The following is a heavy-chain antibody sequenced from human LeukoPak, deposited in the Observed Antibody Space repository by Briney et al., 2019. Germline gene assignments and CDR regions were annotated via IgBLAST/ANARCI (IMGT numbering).Heavy chain of an antibody. CDR3: ARDITMVRGVTTQL. V-gene: IGHV1-2*02. D-gene: IGHD3-10*01. J-gene: IGHJ4*02. CDR1: GYTFTGYY. CDR2: INPNSGGT. Sequence: ASVKVSFKASGYTFTGYYMHWVRQAPGQGLEWMGWINPNSGGTNYAQKFQGRVTMTRDTSISTAYMELSRLRSDDTAVYYCARDITMVRGVTTQLWGQGTLVTVSS.